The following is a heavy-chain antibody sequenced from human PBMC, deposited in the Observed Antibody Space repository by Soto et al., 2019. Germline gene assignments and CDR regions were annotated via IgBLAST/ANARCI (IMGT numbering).Heavy chain of an antibody. V-gene: IGHV3-23*01. Sequence: GESLKISCAASGFTFSIYAMTWVRQAPGKGLEWVSSITDSGGSTYYADSVKGRFTISRDNSKSTLYLQMNSLRAEDTAVYYCAKGGDGNYVYDDYWGQGTLVTVSS. CDR1: GFTFSIYA. CDR2: ITDSGGST. D-gene: IGHD4-17*01. CDR3: AKGGDGNYVYDDY. J-gene: IGHJ4*02.